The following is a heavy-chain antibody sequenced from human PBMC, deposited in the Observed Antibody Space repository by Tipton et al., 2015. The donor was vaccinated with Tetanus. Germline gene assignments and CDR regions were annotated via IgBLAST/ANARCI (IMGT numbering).Heavy chain of an antibody. CDR2: TNPNGGGT. CDR3: ARLGGIQRHFDR. CDR1: GYSLIDYF. Sequence: QLVQSGAEVKQPGASVKVSCKASGYSLIDYFIHWVRQSPGQGLEWVGWTNPNGGGTRFAQTVKGRVTMTRDTSTSTVYLELNRLIYNDTAVYYCARLGGIQRHFDRWGPGTLVIVSS. J-gene: IGHJ2*01. D-gene: IGHD6-25*01. V-gene: IGHV1-2*02.